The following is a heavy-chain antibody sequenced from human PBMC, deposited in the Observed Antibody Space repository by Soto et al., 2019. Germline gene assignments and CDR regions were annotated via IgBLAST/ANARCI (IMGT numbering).Heavy chain of an antibody. J-gene: IGHJ3*01. CDR2: ISNSGGDTI. CDR3: ARANYGDYAGGFEF. Sequence: EVQLVESGGGLVQPGGSLRLSCAASGFTFSPYDMNWVRQAPGEGLEWVSYISNSGGDTIYYADSVKGRFTISRYTANNARYMQVDSLSTADMTVYDCARANYGDYAGGFEFWGQGTMGTVSS. CDR1: GFTFSPYD. D-gene: IGHD4-17*01. V-gene: IGHV3-48*03.